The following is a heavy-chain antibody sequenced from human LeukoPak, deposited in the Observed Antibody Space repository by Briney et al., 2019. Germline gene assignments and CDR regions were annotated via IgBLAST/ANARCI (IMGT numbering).Heavy chain of an antibody. CDR1: GFTFRSFP. Sequence: GGSLRLSCAASGFTFRSFPMTWVRQAPGKGLEWVSSISSSSSFKYYADSVKGRFTISRDNAKNTLYLQMDSLRAEDTAVYYCAIRRGYTYVDDYWGQGTLVTVSS. CDR3: AIRRGYTYVDDY. V-gene: IGHV3-21*01. J-gene: IGHJ4*02. CDR2: ISSSSSFK. D-gene: IGHD5-18*01.